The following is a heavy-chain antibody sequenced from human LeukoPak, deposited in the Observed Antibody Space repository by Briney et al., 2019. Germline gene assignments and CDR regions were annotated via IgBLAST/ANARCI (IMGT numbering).Heavy chain of an antibody. Sequence: TGGSLRLSCAASGFTFSSYSMNWVRQAPGKGLEWVSSISSSSSYIYYADSVKGRFTISRDNAKNSLYLQMNSLRAEDTAVYYCARGYSGYKGIAVAGTSLDFDYWGQGTLVTVSS. D-gene: IGHD6-19*01. CDR2: ISSSSSYI. CDR3: ARGYSGYKGIAVAGTSLDFDY. J-gene: IGHJ4*02. CDR1: GFTFSSYS. V-gene: IGHV3-21*01.